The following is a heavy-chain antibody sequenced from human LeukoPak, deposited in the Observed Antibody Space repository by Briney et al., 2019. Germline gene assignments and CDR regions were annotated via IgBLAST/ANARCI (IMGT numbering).Heavy chain of an antibody. D-gene: IGHD5-12*01. CDR3: ASLDIVELHAFDI. V-gene: IGHV4-30-4*08. CDR2: IYYSGST. Sequence: SETLSLTCTVSGGSISSGDYYWSWIRQPPGKGLEWIGYIYYSGSTYYNPSLKSRVTISVDTSKNQFSLKLSSVTAADTAVHYCASLDIVELHAFDIWGQGTMVTVSS. J-gene: IGHJ3*02. CDR1: GGSISSGDYY.